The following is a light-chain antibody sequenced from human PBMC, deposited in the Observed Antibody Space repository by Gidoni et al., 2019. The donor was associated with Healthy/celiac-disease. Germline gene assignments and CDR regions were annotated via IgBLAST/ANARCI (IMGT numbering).Light chain of an antibody. V-gene: IGKV3-20*01. CDR3: QQYGSSPSLT. J-gene: IGKJ4*01. Sequence: IVLTQSPGTVSLSPGERATLSGRASQSVSSSYLAWYQQKPGQDPRLLIYGASSRATGIPDRFSGSGSGTDFTLTISRLEPEDFAVYYCQQYGSSPSLTFGGGTKVEIK. CDR1: QSVSSSY. CDR2: GAS.